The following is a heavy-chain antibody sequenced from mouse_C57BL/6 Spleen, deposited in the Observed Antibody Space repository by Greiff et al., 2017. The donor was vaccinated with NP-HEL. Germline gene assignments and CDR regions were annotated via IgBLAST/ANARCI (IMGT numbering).Heavy chain of an antibody. Sequence: QVHVKQPGAELVKPGASVKMSCKASGYTFTSYWITWVKQRPGQGLEWIGDIYPGSGSTNYNEKFKSKATLTVDTSSSTAYMQLSSLTSEDSAVYYCARSGGLRLFAYWGQGTLVTVSA. D-gene: IGHD3-1*01. CDR2: IYPGSGST. J-gene: IGHJ3*01. CDR1: GYTFTSYW. CDR3: ARSGGLRLFAY. V-gene: IGHV1-55*01.